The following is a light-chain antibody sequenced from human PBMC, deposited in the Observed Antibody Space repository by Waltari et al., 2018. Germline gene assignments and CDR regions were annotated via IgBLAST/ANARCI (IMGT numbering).Light chain of an antibody. V-gene: IGKV3-20*01. Sequence: EIVLTQSPGTLSLSPGERATLSCRASQSVSSSYLSWYQQKPGQAPRLLIYGASSRATGIPDRFSGSGSGTDFTLTISRLEPEDFAVYYRQQYGSSPGTFGPGTKVEIK. J-gene: IGKJ1*01. CDR2: GAS. CDR3: QQYGSSPGT. CDR1: QSVSSSY.